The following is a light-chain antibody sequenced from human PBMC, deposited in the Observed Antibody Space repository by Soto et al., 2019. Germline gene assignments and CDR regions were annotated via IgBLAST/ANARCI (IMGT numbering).Light chain of an antibody. CDR1: QSVSNY. Sequence: VLTHSAATISVNRKDRVTLTCRATQSVSNYLAWYQQKPGQAPRLLIYDASSRATGIPDRFSGSGSGTDFTLTISRLEPEDFVVYYCQQYDSSPLTFGGGTNVAIK. V-gene: IGKV3-20*01. CDR2: DAS. J-gene: IGKJ4*01. CDR3: QQYDSSPLT.